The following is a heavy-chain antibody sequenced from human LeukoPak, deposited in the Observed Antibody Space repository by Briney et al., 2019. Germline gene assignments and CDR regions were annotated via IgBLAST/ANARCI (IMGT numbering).Heavy chain of an antibody. CDR3: ASSRGYDVGGYFDY. CDR1: GYTFTTYT. J-gene: IGHJ4*02. D-gene: IGHD5-12*01. CDR2: INAGNDNT. V-gene: IGHV1-3*01. Sequence: ASVKVSCKASGYTFTTYTIHWVRQAPGQRLEWMGWINAGNDNTKYSQKFQDRVTITRDTSASTAYMELSSLRSEDTVMYYCASSRGYDVGGYFDYWGQGTLVTVSS.